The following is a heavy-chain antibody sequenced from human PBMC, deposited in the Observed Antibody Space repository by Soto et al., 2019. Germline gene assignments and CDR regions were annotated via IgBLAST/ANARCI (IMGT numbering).Heavy chain of an antibody. D-gene: IGHD2-21*02. CDR2: IYHTGST. CDR1: GGSISSGGYS. V-gene: IGHV4-30-2*01. Sequence: SETLSLTCAVSGGSISSGGYSWSWIRQPPGKGLEWIGYIYHTGSTSYNPSLKSRVTISIDTSKNQFSLKLNSVTAADTAVYYCARLGGYYQAFDQWGQGSLVTVSS. CDR3: ARLGGYYQAFDQ. J-gene: IGHJ4*02.